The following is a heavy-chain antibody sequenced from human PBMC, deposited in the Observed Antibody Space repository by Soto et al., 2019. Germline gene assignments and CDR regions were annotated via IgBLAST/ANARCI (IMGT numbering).Heavy chain of an antibody. D-gene: IGHD3-22*01. CDR3: ATFLPYYDSSGPATFFDS. J-gene: IGHJ4*02. V-gene: IGHV1-46*03. Sequence: ASVKVSCKASGYTFTSYYMHWVRQAPGQGLEWMGIINPSGGSTSYAQKFQGRVTMTRDTSTSAVYMELSSLRSEDTAVYYCATFLPYYDSSGPATFFDSWGQGTMVPVSS. CDR2: INPSGGST. CDR1: GYTFTSYY.